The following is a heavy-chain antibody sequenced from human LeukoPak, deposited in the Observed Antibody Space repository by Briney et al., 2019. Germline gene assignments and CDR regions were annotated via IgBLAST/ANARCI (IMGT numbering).Heavy chain of an antibody. V-gene: IGHV4-39*07. CDR1: GGSISSSSYY. J-gene: IGHJ3*02. Sequence: SETLSLTCTVSGGSISSSSYYWGWIRQPPGKGLEWIGSIYYSGSTYYNPSLKRRVTISVDTSKNQFSLKLSSVTAADTAVYYCASNGEDAFDIWGQGTMVTVSS. CDR2: IYYSGST. CDR3: ASNGEDAFDI.